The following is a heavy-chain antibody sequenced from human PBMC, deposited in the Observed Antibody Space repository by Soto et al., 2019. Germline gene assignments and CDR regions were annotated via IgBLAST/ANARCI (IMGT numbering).Heavy chain of an antibody. CDR1: GFTFSSYA. J-gene: IGHJ4*02. V-gene: IGHV3-30-3*01. D-gene: IGHD1-26*01. CDR3: ARYRWEILGASEYYFYY. CDR2: ISYDGSNK. Sequence: GGSLRLSCAASGFTFSSYAMHWVRQAPGKGLEWVAVISYDGSNKYYADSVKGRFTISRDNSKNTLYLQMNSPRAEDTAVYYCARYRWEILGASEYYFYYWGQGTPVRVYS.